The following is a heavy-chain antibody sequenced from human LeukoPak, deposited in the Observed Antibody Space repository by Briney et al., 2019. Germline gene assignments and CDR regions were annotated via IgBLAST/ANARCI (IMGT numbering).Heavy chain of an antibody. Sequence: SETLSLTCTVSGGSISSGSYYWSWIRQSPGKGLEWIGYVYYNGSAKYNPSLKSRVTISVDMSKNQFSLKVSSVTAADTAIYYCARKGGHFDYWGQGTLVTVSS. J-gene: IGHJ4*02. V-gene: IGHV4-61*01. CDR2: VYYNGSA. CDR3: ARKGGHFDY. CDR1: GGSISSGSYY. D-gene: IGHD2-15*01.